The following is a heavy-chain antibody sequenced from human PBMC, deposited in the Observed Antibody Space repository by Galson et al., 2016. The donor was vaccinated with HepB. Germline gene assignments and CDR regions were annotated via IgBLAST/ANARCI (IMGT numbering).Heavy chain of an antibody. CDR1: GFTFSSYG. D-gene: IGHD3-16*01. CDR2: IWSDGSNK. V-gene: IGHV3-33*01. Sequence: SLRLSCAASGFTFSSYGMHWVRQAPGKGLEWVTVIWSDGSNKDYADSVKGRFTISRDNSKNTLYLQMNSLRAEDTAIYYCGRWYYDASRGQGTMVTVS. J-gene: IGHJ3*01. CDR3: GRWYYDAS.